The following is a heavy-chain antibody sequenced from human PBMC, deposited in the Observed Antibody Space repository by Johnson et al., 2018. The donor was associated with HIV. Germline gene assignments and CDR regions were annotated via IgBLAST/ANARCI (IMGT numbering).Heavy chain of an antibody. CDR1: GFTFDDYG. CDR2: INWNGGSI. J-gene: IGHJ3*02. V-gene: IGHV3-20*04. CDR3: AREFESPETDFWSGDDAFDI. D-gene: IGHD3-3*01. Sequence: VQLVESGGGVVRPGESLRLSCAASGFTFDDYGMSWVRQGPGKGLEWVSGINWNGGSIGYADSVKGRFTISRDNAKNSLYWQMNSLRAEDTALYYCAREFESPETDFWSGDDAFDIWCQGTMVTVSS.